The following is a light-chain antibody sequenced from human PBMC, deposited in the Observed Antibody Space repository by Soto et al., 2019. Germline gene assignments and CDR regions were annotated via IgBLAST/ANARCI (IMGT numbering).Light chain of an antibody. V-gene: IGLV1-44*01. CDR3: AAWDDSLNGRL. CDR2: NNN. J-gene: IGLJ2*01. CDR1: SSNIGSYT. Sequence: QSVLTQPPSASGTPGQRVTISCSGSSSNIGSYTVNWYQLLPGTAPKLLIYNNNHRPSGVPDRFSGSKSGTSASLAISGLQSEDEADYSCAAWDDSLNGRLFGGGTQLTVL.